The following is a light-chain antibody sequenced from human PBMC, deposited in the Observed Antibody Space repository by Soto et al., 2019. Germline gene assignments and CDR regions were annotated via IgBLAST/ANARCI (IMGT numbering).Light chain of an antibody. CDR3: QQYGTSPRSIT. CDR1: QALCSCY. J-gene: IGKJ5*01. V-gene: IGKV3D-20*01. Sequence: IVLPQSPATLSFSPGERATLSCGASQALCSCYLARYQQKPGLAPRLLVYATSSRATGIPDRFSGGGSGTYFTLPINKLEPEDFAVYYCQQYGTSPRSITFGQGTRLEIK. CDR2: ATS.